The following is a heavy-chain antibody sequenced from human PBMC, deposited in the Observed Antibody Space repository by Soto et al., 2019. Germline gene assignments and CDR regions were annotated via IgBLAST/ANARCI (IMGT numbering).Heavy chain of an antibody. J-gene: IGHJ4*02. D-gene: IGHD5-18*01. CDR2: IYYSGMT. V-gene: IGHV4-31*02. CDR3: ARAGGPYGSHRIQLWPYY. CDR1: GGSISGGVYY. Sequence: SETLALTCTVSGGSISGGVYYWSWVRQHPGKVLDWIGYIYYSGMTYYNPSLKSRVTISVDTSKNQFSLKLSSVTAADTAGYYCARAGGPYGSHRIQLWPYYWGQGTRVHVSS.